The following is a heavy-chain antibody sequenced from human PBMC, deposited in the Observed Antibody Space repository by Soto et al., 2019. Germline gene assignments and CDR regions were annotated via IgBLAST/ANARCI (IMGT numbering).Heavy chain of an antibody. CDR2: IYPGDSDT. Sequence: GESLKISCKGSGYSFTSYWIGWVRQMPGKGLEWMGIIYPGDSDTRYSPSFQGQVTISRDNSKNTLYLQMNSLRGEDTAVYFCGKDQAYSGYEWVNGMDVWGQGTTVTVSS. D-gene: IGHD5-12*01. CDR3: GKDQAYSGYEWVNGMDV. CDR1: GYSFTSYW. V-gene: IGHV5-51*01. J-gene: IGHJ6*02.